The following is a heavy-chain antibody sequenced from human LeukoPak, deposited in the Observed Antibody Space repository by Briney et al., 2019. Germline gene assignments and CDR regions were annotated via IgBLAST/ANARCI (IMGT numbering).Heavy chain of an antibody. J-gene: IGHJ3*02. V-gene: IGHV4-31*03. CDR2: IYYSGST. CDR3: ARGTVVVTARNAFDI. D-gene: IGHD2-21*02. CDR1: GGSISSGGYY. Sequence: SETLSLTCTVSGGSISSGGYYWSWIRQHPGKGLEWIGYIYYSGSTYYNPSLKSRVTISVDTSKNQFSLKLSSVTAADTAVYYCARGTVVVTARNAFDIWGQGTTVTVSS.